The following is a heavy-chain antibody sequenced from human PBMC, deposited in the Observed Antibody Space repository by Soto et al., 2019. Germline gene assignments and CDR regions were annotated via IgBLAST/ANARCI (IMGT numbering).Heavy chain of an antibody. V-gene: IGHV3-35*01. CDR1: GFTFSNSD. CDR2: VSWNGSRT. Sequence: GGSLRLSCAASGFTFSNSDMNWVHQAPGKGLEWVSGVSWNGSRTHYADSVKGRFIISRDNSRNTLYLQTNSLRAEDTAVYYCARDLRVGSTPFPDKYFQHWGQGTLVTVSS. CDR3: ARDLRVGSTPFPDKYFQH. J-gene: IGHJ1*01. D-gene: IGHD1-26*01.